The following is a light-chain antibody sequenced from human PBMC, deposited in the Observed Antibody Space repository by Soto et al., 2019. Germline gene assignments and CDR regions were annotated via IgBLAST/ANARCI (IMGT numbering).Light chain of an antibody. CDR1: SSDVGGYNY. J-gene: IGLJ1*01. CDR3: ASYTSSSSYV. Sequence: QSVLTQPASVSGSPGQSITISCTGTSSDVGGYNYVSWYQQHPGKAPKLMIYEVSNRPSGVSNRFSGSKSGNTASLTSSGIQAEDEADYYCASYTSSSSYVFGPGTKVTV. V-gene: IGLV2-14*01. CDR2: EVS.